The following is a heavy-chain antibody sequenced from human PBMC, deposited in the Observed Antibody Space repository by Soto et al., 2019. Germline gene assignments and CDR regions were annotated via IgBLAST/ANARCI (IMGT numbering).Heavy chain of an antibody. Sequence: QVQLVESGGGVVQPGRSLRLSCAASGFSFTNCGMHWVRQAPGKGLEWVAAISSDGSDKYYSESVKGRFTISRDNSKNTRFLQMNSLRVEDTAVYYCVKGSEVARQELDYWGQGTLVTVSS. CDR3: VKGSEVARQELDY. J-gene: IGHJ4*02. CDR2: ISSDGSDK. D-gene: IGHD2-15*01. V-gene: IGHV3-30*18. CDR1: GFSFTNCG.